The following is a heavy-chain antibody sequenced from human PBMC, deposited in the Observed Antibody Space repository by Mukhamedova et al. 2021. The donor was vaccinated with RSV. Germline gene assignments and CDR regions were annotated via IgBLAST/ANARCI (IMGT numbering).Heavy chain of an antibody. CDR2: ISYDGSNK. Sequence: SSYAMHWVRQAPGKGLEWVAVISYDGSNKYYADSVKGRFTISRDNSKNTLNLQMNSLRAEDTAVYYCAMDFGMVWGQGTLVTVSS. J-gene: IGHJ4*02. CDR3: AMDFGMV. V-gene: IGHV3-30*04. D-gene: IGHD2-8*01. CDR1: SSYA.